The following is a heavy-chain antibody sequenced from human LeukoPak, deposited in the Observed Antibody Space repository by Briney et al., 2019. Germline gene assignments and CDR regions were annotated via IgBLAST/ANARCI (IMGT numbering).Heavy chain of an antibody. CDR1: GGFISSSSYY. CDR3: ARRYYYDSSGYYQGYYFDY. V-gene: IGHV4-39*01. CDR2: IYYSGST. J-gene: IGHJ4*02. Sequence: SETLSLSCTVSGGFISSSSYYWGWIRQPPVKGLEWIWRIYYSGSTYYNPSLKGRVTISVYTSKNQFSLKLSSVTAADTAVYYCARRYYYDSSGYYQGYYFDYWRQGTLVTVSS. D-gene: IGHD3-22*01.